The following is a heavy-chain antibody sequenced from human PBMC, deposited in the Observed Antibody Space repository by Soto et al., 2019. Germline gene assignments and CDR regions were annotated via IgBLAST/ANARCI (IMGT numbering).Heavy chain of an antibody. D-gene: IGHD2-15*01. CDR1: GGSISSGGYY. CDR3: TRVGSSAYCSGGSCYWWFDP. J-gene: IGHJ5*02. Sequence: QVQLQASGPGLVKPSQTLSLTCTVSGGSISSGGYYWSWIRQHPGKGLEWIGYIYYSGSTYYNPSLKSRVTIPVDTSKDQFSLQLRSVAVADTAVYYCTRVGSSAYCSGGSCYWWFDPWGQGTLVTVSS. V-gene: IGHV4-31*03. CDR2: IYYSGST.